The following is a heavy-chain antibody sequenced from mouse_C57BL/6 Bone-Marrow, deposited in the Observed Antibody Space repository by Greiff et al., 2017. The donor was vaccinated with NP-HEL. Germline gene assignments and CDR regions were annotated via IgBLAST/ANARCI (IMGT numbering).Heavy chain of an antibody. V-gene: IGHV1-80*01. CDR1: GYAFSSYW. CDR2: IYPGDGDT. Sequence: VQLVESGAELVKPGASVKISCKASGYAFSSYWMNWVKQRPGKGLEWIGQIYPGDGDTNYNGKFKGKATLTADKSSSTAYMQLSSLTSEDSAVYFCARSPYGSSSWFAYWGQGTLVTVSA. D-gene: IGHD1-1*01. CDR3: ARSPYGSSSWFAY. J-gene: IGHJ3*01.